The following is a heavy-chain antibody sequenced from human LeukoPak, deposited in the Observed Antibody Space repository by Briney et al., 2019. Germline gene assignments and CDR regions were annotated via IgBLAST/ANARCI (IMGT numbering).Heavy chain of an antibody. J-gene: IGHJ4*02. Sequence: KPSETLSLTCTVSGSSISSSSYYWGWIRQPPGKGLEWIGSIYYSGSTDYNPSLKSRVTISVDTSKNQFSLKLSSVTATDTAVYYCTLDRAVAGGSYFDYWGQGTLVTVTS. CDR1: GSSISSSSYY. V-gene: IGHV4-39*01. CDR3: TLDRAVAGGSYFDY. D-gene: IGHD6-19*01. CDR2: IYYSGST.